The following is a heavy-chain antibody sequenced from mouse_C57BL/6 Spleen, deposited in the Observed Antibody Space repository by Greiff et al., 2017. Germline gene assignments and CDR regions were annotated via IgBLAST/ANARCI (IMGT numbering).Heavy chain of an antibody. J-gene: IGHJ1*03. CDR2: IDPSDSET. CDR1: GYTFTSYW. V-gene: IGHV1-52*01. CDR3: ARSTTVEGYFDV. Sequence: QVQLQQPGAELVRPGSSVKLSCKASGYTFTSYWMHWVKQRPIQGLEWIGNIDPSDSETHYNQKFKDKATLTVDKSSSTAYMQLSSLTSEDSAVYYCARSTTVEGYFDVWGTGTTVTVSS. D-gene: IGHD1-1*01.